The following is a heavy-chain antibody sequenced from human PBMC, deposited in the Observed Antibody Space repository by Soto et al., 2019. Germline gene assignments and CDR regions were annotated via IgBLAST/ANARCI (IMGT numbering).Heavy chain of an antibody. CDR2: ISGSGGST. CDR3: AKQQGGPLQQLPTGIDY. Sequence: PGGSLRLSCAASGFTFSSYAMSWVRQAPGKGLEWVSAISGSGGSTYYADSVKGRCTISRDNSKNALYLQMNSLRAEDTAVYYCAKQQGGPLQQLPTGIDYWGQGTRVTVSP. J-gene: IGHJ4*02. CDR1: GFTFSSYA. D-gene: IGHD6-13*01. V-gene: IGHV3-23*01.